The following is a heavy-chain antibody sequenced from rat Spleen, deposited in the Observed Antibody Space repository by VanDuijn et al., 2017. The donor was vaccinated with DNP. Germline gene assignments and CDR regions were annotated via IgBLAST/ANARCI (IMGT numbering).Heavy chain of an antibody. CDR3: AREEQLSLYYAMDA. D-gene: IGHD1-2*01. CDR2: ISYDGSST. J-gene: IGHJ4*01. V-gene: IGHV5-7*01. CDR1: GFTFSDYN. Sequence: EVHLVESGGGLVQPGRSLKLSCAASGFTFSDYNMAWVRQAPKKGLEWVATISYDGSSTYYRDSVKGRFTISRDNAKSTLYLQMDSLRSEDTATYYCAREEQLSLYYAMDAWGQGTSVTVSS.